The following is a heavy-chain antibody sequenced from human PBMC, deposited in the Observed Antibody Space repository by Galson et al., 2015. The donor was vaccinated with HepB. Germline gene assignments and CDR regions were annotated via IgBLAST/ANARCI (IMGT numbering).Heavy chain of an antibody. J-gene: IGHJ4*02. Sequence: SLRLSCAASGFTFSSYAMSWVRQAPGKGLEWVSAISGSGGSTYYADSVKGRFTISRDNSKNTLYLQMNSLRAEDTAVYYCAGNLPNPSVLRYRLPYFDYWSQGTLVTVSS. D-gene: IGHD3-9*01. V-gene: IGHV3-23*01. CDR1: GFTFSSYA. CDR2: ISGSGGST. CDR3: AGNLPNPSVLRYRLPYFDY.